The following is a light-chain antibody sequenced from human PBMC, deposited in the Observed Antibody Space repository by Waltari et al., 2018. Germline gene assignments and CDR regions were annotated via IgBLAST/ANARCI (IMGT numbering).Light chain of an antibody. Sequence: DIVLTQSPATLSLSPGERATLSCRASQIINNYLAWYQQKPGQAPRLLIYSASNRATGIPARFSGSGSGTDFFLTNSSLDPEDFAVYYCQQRSSWPRTFGQGTRVEIK. CDR3: QQRSSWPRT. CDR1: QIINNY. V-gene: IGKV3-11*01. J-gene: IGKJ1*01. CDR2: SAS.